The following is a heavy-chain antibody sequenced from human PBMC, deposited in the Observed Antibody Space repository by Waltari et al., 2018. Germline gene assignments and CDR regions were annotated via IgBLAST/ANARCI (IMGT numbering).Heavy chain of an antibody. CDR1: GASISSSY. Sequence: QVQLRESGPGLVKPSETLSLTCTVSGASISSSYRSWIRQPPGKGLEWIGYIYTSGSTNYNPSLKSRVTISVDTSKNQFSLKLSSVTAADTAVYYCARGPAFDIWGQGTMVTVSS. CDR2: IYTSGST. V-gene: IGHV4-4*09. J-gene: IGHJ3*02. CDR3: ARGPAFDI.